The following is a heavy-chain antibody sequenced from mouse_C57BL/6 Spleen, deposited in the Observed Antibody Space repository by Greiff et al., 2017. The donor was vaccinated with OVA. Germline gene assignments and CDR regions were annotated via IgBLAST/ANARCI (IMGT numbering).Heavy chain of an antibody. CDR1: GYAFSSSW. Sequence: VQLQQSGPELVKPGASVKISCKASGYAFSSSWMNWVKQRPGKGLEWIGRLYPGDGDTNYNGKFKGKATLTADKSSSTAYMQLSSLTSEDAAVYFCARRDYYGSSYGYFDYWGQGTTLTVSS. CDR3: ARRDYYGSSYGYFDY. D-gene: IGHD1-1*01. J-gene: IGHJ2*01. CDR2: LYPGDGDT. V-gene: IGHV1-82*01.